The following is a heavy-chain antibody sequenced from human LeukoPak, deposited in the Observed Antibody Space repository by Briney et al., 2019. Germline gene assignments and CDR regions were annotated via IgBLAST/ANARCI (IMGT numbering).Heavy chain of an antibody. CDR3: ARDRGYSGYGDAFDI. CDR1: CGSFNCYY. Sequence: SETLSLTSAVYCGSFNCYYWRLIRPPPGKGVGWIGEINHSGNTNYNPSLKSRVTISVDTSKNQFSLKLSPVTAADTAVYYCARDRGYSGYGDAFDIWGQGTMVTVSS. J-gene: IGHJ3*02. V-gene: IGHV4-34*01. CDR2: INHSGNT. D-gene: IGHD5-12*01.